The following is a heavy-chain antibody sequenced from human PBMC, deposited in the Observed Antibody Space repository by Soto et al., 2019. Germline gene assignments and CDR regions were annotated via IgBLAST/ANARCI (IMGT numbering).Heavy chain of an antibody. CDR2: ISAYNGNT. V-gene: IGHV1-18*04. CDR3: ARDSHKARLDYYGMDV. CDR1: GYTFTSYG. Sequence: QVQLVQSGAEVKKPGASVKVSCKASGYTFTSYGISWVRQAPGQGLEWMGWISAYNGNTNYAQKLQGRVTMTTDTSTSTAYMKLRSLRSDDTAVYYCARDSHKARLDYYGMDVWGQGTTVTVSS. J-gene: IGHJ6*02.